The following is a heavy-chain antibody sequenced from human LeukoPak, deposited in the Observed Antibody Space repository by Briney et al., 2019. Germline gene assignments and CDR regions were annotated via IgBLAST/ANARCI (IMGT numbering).Heavy chain of an antibody. V-gene: IGHV4-34*01. Sequence: SEPLSLTCAVYGGSFSGYYWSWIRQPPGKGLVWIGEINHSGSTNYNPSLKSRVTISVDTSKNQFSLKLSSVTAADTAVYYCARGEELLGTFDYWGQGTLVTVSS. CDR1: GGSFSGYY. CDR2: INHSGST. J-gene: IGHJ4*02. D-gene: IGHD1-26*01. CDR3: ARGEELLGTFDY.